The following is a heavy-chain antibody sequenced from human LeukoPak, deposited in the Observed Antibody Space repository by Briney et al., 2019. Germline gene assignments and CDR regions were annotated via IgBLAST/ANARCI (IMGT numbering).Heavy chain of an antibody. CDR3: TTAVSPELRVSYFDY. CDR1: GFTFSSYA. V-gene: IGHV3-15*01. D-gene: IGHD1-7*01. J-gene: IGHJ4*02. CDR2: IKSKTDGGTT. Sequence: GGSLRLSCAASGFTFSSYAMSWVRQAPGKGLEWVGRIKSKTDGGTTDYAAPVKGRFTISRDDSKNTLYLQMNSLKTEDTAVYYCTTAVSPELRVSYFDYWGQGTLVTVSS.